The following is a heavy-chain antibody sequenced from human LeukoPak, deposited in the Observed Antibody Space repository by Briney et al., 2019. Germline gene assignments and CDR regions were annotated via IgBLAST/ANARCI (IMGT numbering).Heavy chain of an antibody. D-gene: IGHD3-10*01. V-gene: IGHV4-59*02. CDR1: GGSVRGYY. Sequence: SETLSLTCNVSGGSVRGYYWSWIRQPPGKGLEWIGYIYSSGSTNYNPSLKSRVTMSVDTSKNQFSLKVSSVTAADTAVYYCARVFDSGSQAYFYYMDVWGKGTTVSICS. J-gene: IGHJ6*03. CDR3: ARVFDSGSQAYFYYMDV. CDR2: IYSSGST.